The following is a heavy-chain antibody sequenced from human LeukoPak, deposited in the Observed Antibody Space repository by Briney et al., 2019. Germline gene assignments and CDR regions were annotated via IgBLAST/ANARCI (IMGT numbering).Heavy chain of an antibody. V-gene: IGHV3-48*03. CDR1: GFTFSSCE. Sequence: GGSLRLSCAASGFTFSSCEMNWVRQAPGKGLEWVSYISSSGSTMYYAGSVKGRFTISRDNAKNSLYLQMNRVRAEDTAVYYCARDYLTVGATYYFDYWGEGTLVTVSS. J-gene: IGHJ4*02. CDR2: ISSSGSTM. D-gene: IGHD1-26*01. CDR3: ARDYLTVGATYYFDY.